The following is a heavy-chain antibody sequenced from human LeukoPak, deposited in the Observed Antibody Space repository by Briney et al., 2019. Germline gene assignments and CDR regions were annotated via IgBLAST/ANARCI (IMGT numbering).Heavy chain of an antibody. Sequence: ASVKVSCKASGYTFTGYYMRWVRQAPGQGLEWMGWINPNSGGTNSAQKFHGRVTMTRDTSISTAYMDLSRLRSDDTAVYYCARVGSSGYNYYFDYWGQGTLVTVSS. V-gene: IGHV1-2*02. D-gene: IGHD3-22*01. CDR3: ARVGSSGYNYYFDY. CDR2: INPNSGGT. CDR1: GYTFTGYY. J-gene: IGHJ4*02.